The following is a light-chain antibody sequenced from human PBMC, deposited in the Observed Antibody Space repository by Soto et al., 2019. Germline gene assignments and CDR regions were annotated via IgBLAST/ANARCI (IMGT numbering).Light chain of an antibody. V-gene: IGKV3-11*01. Sequence: EIVLTQSPATLSLSPGERVTLSCRASQSVSSYLGWYQQRPGQAPRLLIYDASNRATGIPARFSGSGSGTDFTLTISSLEPEDFAVYYCQQRSNGFTFGPGTKVDIK. CDR1: QSVSSY. CDR3: QQRSNGFT. CDR2: DAS. J-gene: IGKJ3*01.